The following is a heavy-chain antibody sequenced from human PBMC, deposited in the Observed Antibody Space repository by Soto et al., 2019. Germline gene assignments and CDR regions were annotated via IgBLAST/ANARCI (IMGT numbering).Heavy chain of an antibody. CDR1: GGSISGYY. CDR3: ARRGESITGTTSFDY. Sequence: SETLSLTCTVSGGSISGYYWTWIRQPPGKGLEWIGYIYYSGSTSYNPSLKSRVTMSVDTSKNQLSLKLSSVTTADTAVYYCARRGESITGTTSFDYWGQGTLVTVSS. J-gene: IGHJ4*02. CDR2: IYYSGST. D-gene: IGHD1-7*01. V-gene: IGHV4-59*01.